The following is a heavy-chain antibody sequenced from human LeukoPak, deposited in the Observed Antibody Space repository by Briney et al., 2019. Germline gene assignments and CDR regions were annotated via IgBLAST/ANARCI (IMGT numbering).Heavy chain of an antibody. CDR3: AREFSGGYFDY. CDR2: VRPGAGST. V-gene: IGHV1-46*01. D-gene: IGHD3-16*01. CDR1: GYTFTSYY. J-gene: IGHJ4*02. Sequence: ASVKVSCKASGYTFTSYYMHWVRQAPGQGLEWMGIVRPGAGSTNYAQMFQGRVTMTRDTSTSTVYMELSSLRSEDTAVYYCAREFSGGYFDYWGLGTLVTVSS.